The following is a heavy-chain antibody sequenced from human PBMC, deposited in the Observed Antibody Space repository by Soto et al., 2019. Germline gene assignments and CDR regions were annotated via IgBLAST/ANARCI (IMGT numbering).Heavy chain of an antibody. D-gene: IGHD3-22*01. CDR3: AREGGSGYYEDGHYFDY. CDR2: INHSGST. J-gene: IGHJ4*02. CDR1: GGSFSGYY. V-gene: IGHV4-34*01. Sequence: PSETLSLTCAVYGGSFSGYYWSWIRQPPGKGLEWIGEINHSGSTNYNPSLKSRVTISVDTSKNQFSLKLSSVTAADTAVYYCAREGGSGYYEDGHYFDYWGQGTLVTVSS.